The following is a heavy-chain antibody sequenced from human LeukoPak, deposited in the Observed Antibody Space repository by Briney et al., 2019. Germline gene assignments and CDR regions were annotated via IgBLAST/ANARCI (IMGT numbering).Heavy chain of an antibody. Sequence: GGSLRLSCAASGFTFSSYAMHWVRQAPGKGLEWVAVISYDGSNKYYADSVKGRFTISRDNSKNTLYLQINSLRAEDTAVYYCARGRVPDYWGQGTLVTVSS. CDR2: ISYDGSNK. D-gene: IGHD3-10*01. CDR1: GFTFSSYA. J-gene: IGHJ4*02. CDR3: ARGRVPDY. V-gene: IGHV3-30-3*01.